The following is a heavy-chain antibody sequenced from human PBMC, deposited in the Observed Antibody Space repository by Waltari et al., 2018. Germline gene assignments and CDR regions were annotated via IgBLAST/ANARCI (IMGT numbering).Heavy chain of an antibody. V-gene: IGHV1-8*01. D-gene: IGHD5-18*01. CDR1: GYTFTSYD. CDR3: ARASRGYSYGHEAFDI. J-gene: IGHJ3*02. Sequence: QVQLVQSGAEVKKPGASVKVSCKASGYTFTSYDINWVRQATGKGLEWMGWLNPSSGNTGYAQKFQGRVTMTRNTSISTAYMGLGSLRSEDTAVYYCARASRGYSYGHEAFDIWGQGTMVTVSS. CDR2: LNPSSGNT.